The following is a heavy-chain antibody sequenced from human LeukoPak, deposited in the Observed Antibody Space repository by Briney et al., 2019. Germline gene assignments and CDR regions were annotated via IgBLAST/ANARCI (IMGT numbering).Heavy chain of an antibody. CDR1: GFTFSSYA. CDR3: AKVGDFWSTTNFDY. V-gene: IGHV3-23*01. J-gene: IGHJ4*02. CDR2: ISGSGGST. Sequence: GGSLRLSCAASGFTFSSYAMSWVRQAPGKGLEWVSAISGSGGSTYYADSVKGRFTISSDNSKNTLYLQMNSLRAEDTAVYYCAKVGDFWSTTNFDYWGQGTLVTVSS. D-gene: IGHD3-3*01.